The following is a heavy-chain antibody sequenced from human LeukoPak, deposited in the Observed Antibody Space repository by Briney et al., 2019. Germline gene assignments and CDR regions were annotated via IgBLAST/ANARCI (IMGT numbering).Heavy chain of an antibody. V-gene: IGHV4-38-2*02. CDR3: ARVVQSTDSSGLYRPEYFQH. Sequence: SETLSLTCTVSGYSISSGYYWGWIRQPPGKGLEWIGSIYHSGSTSYNPSLKSRVTISVDTSKNQFSLKLSSVTAADTAVYYCARVVQSTDSSGLYRPEYFQHWGQGTLVTVSS. D-gene: IGHD3-22*01. CDR2: IYHSGST. CDR1: GYSISSGYY. J-gene: IGHJ1*01.